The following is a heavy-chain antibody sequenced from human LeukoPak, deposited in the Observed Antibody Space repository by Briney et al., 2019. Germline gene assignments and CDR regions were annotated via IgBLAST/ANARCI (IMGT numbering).Heavy chain of an antibody. CDR1: GYTFTSYY. J-gene: IGHJ1*01. V-gene: IGHV1-69*02. Sequence: EASVKVSCKASGYTFTSYYMHWVRQAPGQGLEWMGRIIPILGIANYAQKFQGRVTITADKSTSTAYMELSSLRSEDTAVYYCARVAYGGQRSPAYFQHWGQGTLVTVSS. CDR2: IIPILGIA. CDR3: ARVAYGGQRSPAYFQH. D-gene: IGHD4-23*01.